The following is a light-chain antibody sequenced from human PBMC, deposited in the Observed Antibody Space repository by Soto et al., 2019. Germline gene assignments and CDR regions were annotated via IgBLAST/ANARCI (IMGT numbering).Light chain of an antibody. Sequence: QSVLTQPASVSGSPGQSITISCTGTSNDAGGYNYVSWYQQHPGKTTKLMIYDVSNRPSGVSNRFSGSKSGNTASLTISGLQAEDEADYYCSSYTSSSTLVFGTGTKVTVL. J-gene: IGLJ1*01. CDR2: DVS. CDR3: SSYTSSSTLV. CDR1: SNDAGGYNY. V-gene: IGLV2-14*01.